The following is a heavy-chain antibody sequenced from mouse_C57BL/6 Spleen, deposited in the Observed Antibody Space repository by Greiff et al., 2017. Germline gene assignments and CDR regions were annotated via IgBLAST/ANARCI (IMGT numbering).Heavy chain of an antibody. CDR2: INPYNGDT. CDR1: GYSFTGYF. V-gene: IGHV1-20*01. Sequence: EVKLVESGPELVKPGDSVKISCKASGYSFTGYFMNWVMQSHGKSLEWIGRINPYNGDTFYNQKFKGKATLTVDKSSSTAHMELRSLTSEDSAVYYCARTDDPWFAYWGQGTLVTVSA. D-gene: IGHD2-12*01. J-gene: IGHJ3*01. CDR3: ARTDDPWFAY.